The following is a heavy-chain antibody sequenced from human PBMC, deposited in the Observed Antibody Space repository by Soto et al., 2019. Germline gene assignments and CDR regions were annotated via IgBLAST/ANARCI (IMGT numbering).Heavy chain of an antibody. CDR1: GFTFSNYW. CDR2: IKQDGSEK. D-gene: IGHD2-15*01. J-gene: IGHJ5*02. V-gene: IGHV3-7*01. Sequence: GGSLRLSCAASGFTFSNYWMSWVRQAPGKGLEWVANIKQDGSEKQYVDSVKGRFTISRDNAKNSLYLQMHSLRAEDTAVYYCARADRSSSGGTYTWGRGPLVTVSS. CDR3: ARADRSSSGGTYT.